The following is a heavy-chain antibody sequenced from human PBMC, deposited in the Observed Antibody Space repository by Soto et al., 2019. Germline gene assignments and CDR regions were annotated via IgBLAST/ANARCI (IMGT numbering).Heavy chain of an antibody. CDR3: AKHLRAHGSGSYYSDYYYGMDV. V-gene: IGHV3-23*01. CDR1: GFTFSSYA. Sequence: EVQLLESGGGLVQPGGSLRLSCAASGFTFSSYAMSWVRQAPGKGLEWVSAISGSGGSTYYADSVKGRFTISRDNSKNTLYLQMNSLRAEDTAVYYCAKHLRAHGSGSYYSDYYYGMDVWGQGTTVTVSS. D-gene: IGHD3-10*01. CDR2: ISGSGGST. J-gene: IGHJ6*02.